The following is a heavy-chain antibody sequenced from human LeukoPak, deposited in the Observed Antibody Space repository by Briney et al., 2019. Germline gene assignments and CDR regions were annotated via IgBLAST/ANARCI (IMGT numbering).Heavy chain of an antibody. CDR1: GFTFSSYG. J-gene: IGHJ6*03. Sequence: PGGSLRLSCAASGFTFSSYGMHWVRKAPGKGLEWVAVIWYDGSNKYYADSVKGRFTISRDNSKNTLYLQMNSLRAEDTAVYYCAKDSYYDFWSGPTYMDVWGKGTTVTVSS. V-gene: IGHV3-33*06. D-gene: IGHD3-3*01. CDR2: IWYDGSNK. CDR3: AKDSYYDFWSGPTYMDV.